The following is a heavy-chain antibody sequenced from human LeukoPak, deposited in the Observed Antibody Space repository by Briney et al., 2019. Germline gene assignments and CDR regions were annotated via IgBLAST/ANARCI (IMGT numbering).Heavy chain of an antibody. CDR2: IYPGDSDT. CDR1: GYSFTSYW. D-gene: IGHD1-26*01. Sequence: PGGSLEISWKGSGYSFTSYWIGWVRQLPGKGLEWMGIIYPGDSDTRYSPSFQGQVTISADKSTSTAYLQWSSLKASDTAMYYCARHDESIVGATEYWGQGTLVTVSS. V-gene: IGHV5-51*01. CDR3: ARHDESIVGATEY. J-gene: IGHJ4*02.